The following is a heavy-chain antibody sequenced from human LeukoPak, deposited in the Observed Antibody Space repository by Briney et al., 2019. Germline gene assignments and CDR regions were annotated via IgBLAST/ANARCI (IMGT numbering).Heavy chain of an antibody. CDR1: GYTFTGYY. J-gene: IGHJ5*02. D-gene: IGHD2-2*01. CDR2: INPNSGGT. CDR3: ARNRRASERDYCSSTSCRHNWFDP. Sequence: ASAKVSCKASGYTFTGYYMHWVRQAPGQGLEWMGRINPNSGGTNYAQKFQGRVTMTRDTSISTAYMELSRLRSDDTAVYYCARNRRASERDYCSSTSCRHNWFDPWGQGTLVTVSS. V-gene: IGHV1-2*06.